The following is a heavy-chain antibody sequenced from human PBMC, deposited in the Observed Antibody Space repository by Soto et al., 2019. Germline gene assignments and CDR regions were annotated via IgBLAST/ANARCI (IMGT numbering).Heavy chain of an antibody. D-gene: IGHD5-18*01. CDR3: ARSAMVSDFWFDP. J-gene: IGHJ5*02. CDR1: GFTFSSYE. Sequence: GGSLRLSCAASGFTFSSYEMNWVRQAPGKGLEWVSYISSSGSTIYYADSVKGRFAISRDNAKNSLYPQMNSLRAEDTAVYYCARSAMVSDFWFDPWGQGTLVTVSS. CDR2: ISSSGSTI. V-gene: IGHV3-48*03.